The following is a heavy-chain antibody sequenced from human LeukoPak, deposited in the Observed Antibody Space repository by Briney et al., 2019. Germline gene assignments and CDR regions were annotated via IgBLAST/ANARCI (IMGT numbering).Heavy chain of an antibody. D-gene: IGHD1-1*01. CDR2: INHGGST. CDR1: GGSFSGYY. V-gene: IGHV4-34*01. CDR3: ARLQLERRLGNWFDP. Sequence: SETLSLTCVVYGGSFSGYYWSWIRQPPGKGLQWIGEINHGGSTNYNPSLKSRVTISVDTSKNQFSLQLSSVTAADTAVYYCARLQLERRLGNWFDPWGQETLVTVSS. J-gene: IGHJ5*02.